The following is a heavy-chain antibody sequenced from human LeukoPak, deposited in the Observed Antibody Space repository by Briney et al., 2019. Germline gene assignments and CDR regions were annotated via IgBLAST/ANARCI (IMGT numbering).Heavy chain of an antibody. CDR1: GYSFTSYW. D-gene: IGHD2-2*01. J-gene: IGHJ2*01. Sequence: GESLKISCKGSGYSFTSYWIGWVRQMPGKGLEWMGIIYPGDSDTRYSPSFQGQVTISADKSISTAYLQWSSLKASDTAMYYCARLACSSTSCYVDWYFDLWGRGTLVTVSS. CDR3: ARLACSSTSCYVDWYFDL. CDR2: IYPGDSDT. V-gene: IGHV5-51*01.